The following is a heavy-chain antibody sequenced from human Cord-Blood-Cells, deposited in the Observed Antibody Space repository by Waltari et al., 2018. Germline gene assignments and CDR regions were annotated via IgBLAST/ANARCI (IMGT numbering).Heavy chain of an antibody. CDR2: IYYSGST. V-gene: IGHV4-39*01. J-gene: IGHJ3*02. Sequence: QLQLQESGPGLVKPSETLSLTCTVPGGSISSSSYYWGWIRKPPGKGLEWIESIYYSGSTYYNPSLKSRVTISVDTSKNQFSLKLSSVTAADTAVYYCARYGWQIDPFDAFDIWGQGTMVTVSS. D-gene: IGHD2-15*01. CDR3: ARYGWQIDPFDAFDI. CDR1: GGSISSSSYY.